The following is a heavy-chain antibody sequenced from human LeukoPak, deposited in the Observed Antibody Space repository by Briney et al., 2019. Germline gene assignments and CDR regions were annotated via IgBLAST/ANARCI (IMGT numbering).Heavy chain of an antibody. CDR1: GGTFSSYA. CDR3: RTHSTVVTQPAFDS. Sequence: SVKVSCKASGGTFSSYAISWVRQAAGQGLKWMGGIIPIFGTANYAQKFQGRVTITADESTSTAYMELSSLRSEDTAVYYCRTHSTVVTQPAFDSWGQGTLVTVSS. D-gene: IGHD4-23*01. J-gene: IGHJ4*02. CDR2: IIPIFGTA. V-gene: IGHV1-69*13.